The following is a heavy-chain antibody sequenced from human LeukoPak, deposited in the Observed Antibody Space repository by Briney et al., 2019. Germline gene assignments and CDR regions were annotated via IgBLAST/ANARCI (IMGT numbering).Heavy chain of an antibody. Sequence: GESLKISCKGSGYSFTGYWIGWVRQMPGKGLEWMGIIYPGDSDTRYSPPFQGQVTISADKSISAAYLQWSSLKASDTALYYCARRSAAGTFDHWGQGTLVTVSS. CDR1: GYSFTGYW. CDR3: ARRSAAGTFDH. CDR2: IYPGDSDT. J-gene: IGHJ4*02. V-gene: IGHV5-51*01. D-gene: IGHD6-13*01.